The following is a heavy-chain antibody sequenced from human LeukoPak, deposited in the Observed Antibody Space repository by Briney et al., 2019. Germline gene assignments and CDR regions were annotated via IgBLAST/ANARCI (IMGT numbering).Heavy chain of an antibody. J-gene: IGHJ4*02. CDR1: GISLGDHY. CDR3: ARTKSEPTYGQHHGLDN. Sequence: GGSLRLSCAASGISLGDHYMNWIRQAPGKGLEWLSYISSSGRTIAYADSVKGRFTISRDNAKNSLWLQMNSLRADDTAVYYCARTKSEPTYGQHHGLDNWGQGTLVTVSS. CDR2: ISSSGRTI. V-gene: IGHV3-11*01. D-gene: IGHD2-8*01.